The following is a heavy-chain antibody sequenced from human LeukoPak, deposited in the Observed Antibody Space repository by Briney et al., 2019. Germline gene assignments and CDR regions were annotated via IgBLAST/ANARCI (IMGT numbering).Heavy chain of an antibody. CDR2: IHYSGST. J-gene: IGHJ4*02. Sequence: SETLSLTCTVSGGSISSYYWSWIRQPPGKGLEWIGYIHYSGSTYYNPSLKSRVTISVDTSKNQFSLKLSSVTAADTAVYYCARVGQWLAFDYWGQGTLVTVSS. CDR1: GGSISSYY. D-gene: IGHD6-19*01. V-gene: IGHV4-59*12. CDR3: ARVGQWLAFDY.